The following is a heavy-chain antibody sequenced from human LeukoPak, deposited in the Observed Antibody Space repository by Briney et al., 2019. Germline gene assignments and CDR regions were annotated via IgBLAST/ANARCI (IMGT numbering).Heavy chain of an antibody. Sequence: PGGSLRLSCAASGFTFSTYSMIWVRQAPGKGLEWLSYISGDSKTIYYADSVKGRFTISRDNAKNSLYLQLISLRAEDTAVYYCARDRGQLVLFDYWGQGTLVTVSS. V-gene: IGHV3-48*01. CDR3: ARDRGQLVLFDY. D-gene: IGHD6-6*01. J-gene: IGHJ4*02. CDR1: GFTFSTYS. CDR2: ISGDSKTI.